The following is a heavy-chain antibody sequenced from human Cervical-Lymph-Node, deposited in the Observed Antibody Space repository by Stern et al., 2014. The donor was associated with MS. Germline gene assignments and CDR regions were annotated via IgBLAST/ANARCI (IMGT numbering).Heavy chain of an antibody. CDR2: IYPGDSDI. CDR1: GYSFYSYW. Sequence: EVQLVQSGAEVRKPGESLTISCLASGYSFYSYWIGWVRQTPGKGLEWMGIIYPGDSDIRYSPSFQGQVTISADKSINTAYLQWSSLKASDTAMYYCARRGVTTRFDYWGQGTLVTVSS. J-gene: IGHJ4*02. V-gene: IGHV5-51*01. D-gene: IGHD3-3*01. CDR3: ARRGVTTRFDY.